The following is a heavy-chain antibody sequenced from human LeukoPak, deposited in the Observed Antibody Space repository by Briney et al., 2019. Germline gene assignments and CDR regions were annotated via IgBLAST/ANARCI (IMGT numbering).Heavy chain of an antibody. CDR3: ARDRIGSGYHGGDAFDI. V-gene: IGHV4-59*01. CDR2: IYYSGST. J-gene: IGHJ3*02. CDR1: GGSLSTDY. Sequence: SETLSLTCTVSGGSLSTDYWSWLRQPPGKGLEWIGYIYYSGSTKFKPSLKSRVSISVDTSKNQFSLHLTSVTAADTAVYYCARDRIGSGYHGGDAFDIWGQGAMVTVSS. D-gene: IGHD5-12*01.